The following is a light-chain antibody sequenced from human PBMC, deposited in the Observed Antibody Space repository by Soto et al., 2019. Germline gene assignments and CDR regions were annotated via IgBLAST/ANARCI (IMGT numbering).Light chain of an antibody. CDR2: HDG. V-gene: IGLV1-40*01. Sequence: QSVLTQPPSISGAPGQRVTISCSGSSSNIGADFDVHWYQQLPGTAPKVLTHHDGDRPSGVPDRFSWSRSGTSASLTISGLRPEDEDDYYCQSFDSSLTAWVFGGGTKLTVL. J-gene: IGLJ3*02. CDR3: QSFDSSLTAWV. CDR1: SSNIGADFD.